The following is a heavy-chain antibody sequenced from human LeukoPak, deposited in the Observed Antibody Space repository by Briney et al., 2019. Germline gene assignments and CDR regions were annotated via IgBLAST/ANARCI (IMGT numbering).Heavy chain of an antibody. Sequence: TSGGSLRLSCAASGFTFSSYGMNWVRQAPGKGLEWVSSISSSSSYIYYADSVKGRFTISRDNTKNSLYLQMNSLRAEDTAVYYCVSSISYGIYYFDYWSQGTLVTVSS. CDR3: VSSISYGIYYFDY. J-gene: IGHJ4*02. D-gene: IGHD5-18*01. CDR2: ISSSSSYI. CDR1: GFTFSSYG. V-gene: IGHV3-21*01.